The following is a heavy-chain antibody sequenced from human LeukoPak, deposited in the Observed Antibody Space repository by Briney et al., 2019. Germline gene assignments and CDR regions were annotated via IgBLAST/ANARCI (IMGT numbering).Heavy chain of an antibody. J-gene: IGHJ6*03. D-gene: IGHD2/OR15-2a*01. CDR2: IYYSGTT. V-gene: IGHV4-59*01. CDR3: ARGQNIVVVLDYYYYMDV. CDR1: GGSISNYH. Sequence: SETLSLTCTVSGGSISNYHWSWIRQPPGKGLEWIGYIYYSGTTIYNPSLKSRVTISVDTSKNQFSLKLTSVTAADTALYYCARGQNIVVVLDYYYYMDVWGKGTTVTVSS.